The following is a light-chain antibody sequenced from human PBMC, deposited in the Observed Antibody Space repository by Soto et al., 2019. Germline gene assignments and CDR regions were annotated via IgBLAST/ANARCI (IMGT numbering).Light chain of an antibody. CDR2: AAS. Sequence: DIQMTQSPSSLSASVGDRFTITCRASQSISSSLNWYQQKPGKAPDLLIYAASNLQSGVPSRFSGSGSGTDFTITISSLQPEDFATYYCQQSYSSPQMYTFGQGNKLEIK. CDR1: QSISSS. CDR3: QQSYSSPQMYT. V-gene: IGKV1-39*01. J-gene: IGKJ2*01.